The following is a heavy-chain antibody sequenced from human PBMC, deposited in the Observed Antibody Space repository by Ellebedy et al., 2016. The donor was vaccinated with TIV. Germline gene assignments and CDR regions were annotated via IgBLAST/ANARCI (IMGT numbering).Heavy chain of an antibody. Sequence: ASAKVSCXASGHSFTSYGIHWVRQAPGQSLEWMGWINTGNDNTKYSQKLQGRVTITRDYMELSGLMSEDTAVYYCATREWQDPMDVWGQGTTVTVSS. CDR3: ATREWQDPMDV. V-gene: IGHV1-3*04. D-gene: IGHD3-3*01. J-gene: IGHJ6*02. CDR1: GHSFTSYG. CDR2: INTGNDNT.